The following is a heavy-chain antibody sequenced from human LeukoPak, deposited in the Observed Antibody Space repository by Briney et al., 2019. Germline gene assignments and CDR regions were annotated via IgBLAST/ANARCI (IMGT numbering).Heavy chain of an antibody. CDR1: EFTFSSYS. J-gene: IGHJ3*02. Sequence: GGSLRLSCAASEFTFSSYSMNWVRQAPGKGLKWVSSISSSSSYIYYADSVKGRFTISRDNAKNSLYLQMNSLRAEDTAVYYCARAYCSSTSCYTPDAFDIWGQGTMVTVSS. D-gene: IGHD2-2*02. V-gene: IGHV3-21*01. CDR2: ISSSSSYI. CDR3: ARAYCSSTSCYTPDAFDI.